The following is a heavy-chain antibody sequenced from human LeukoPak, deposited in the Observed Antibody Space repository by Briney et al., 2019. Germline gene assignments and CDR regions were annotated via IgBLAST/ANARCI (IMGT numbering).Heavy chain of an antibody. D-gene: IGHD3-10*01. V-gene: IGHV3-23*01. CDR2: ISGSGGST. Sequence: GGSLRLSCAASGFTFSSYAMSWVRQAPGKGLEWVSAISGSGGSTYYADSVKGRSTISRDNSKNTLYLQVNSLRAEDTAVYYCANGAGVLLWFGDSGGQGALVTVSS. CDR1: GFTFSSYA. CDR3: ANGAGVLLWFGDS. J-gene: IGHJ4*02.